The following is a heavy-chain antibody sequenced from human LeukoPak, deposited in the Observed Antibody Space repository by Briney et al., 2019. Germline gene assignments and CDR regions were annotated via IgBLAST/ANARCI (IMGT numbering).Heavy chain of an antibody. J-gene: IGHJ4*02. Sequence: SETLSLTCAVYGGSFSGYYWSWIRQPPGKGLEWIGEINHGGSTNYNPSLKSRVTISVDTSKNQFSLKLSSVTAADTAVYYCAGGGLRYFDWLPPPIDYWGQGTLVTVSS. CDR3: AGGGLRYFDWLPPPIDY. CDR1: GGSFSGYY. CDR2: INHGGST. D-gene: IGHD3-9*01. V-gene: IGHV4-34*01.